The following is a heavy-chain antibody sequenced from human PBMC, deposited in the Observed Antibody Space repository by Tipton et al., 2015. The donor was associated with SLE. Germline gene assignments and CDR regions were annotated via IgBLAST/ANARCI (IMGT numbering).Heavy chain of an antibody. CDR1: GASISGGSDY. Sequence: TLSLTCTVSGASISGGSDYWTWIRQPAGKGLEWIGRVYTAGTTNYNPSLKSRVTISLDKSKNQFSLKLTSVTAADTAVFYCAKINVAVDDAFDVWGQGTLVTVSS. CDR2: VYTAGTT. J-gene: IGHJ3*01. V-gene: IGHV4-61*02. D-gene: IGHD6-19*01. CDR3: AKINVAVDDAFDV.